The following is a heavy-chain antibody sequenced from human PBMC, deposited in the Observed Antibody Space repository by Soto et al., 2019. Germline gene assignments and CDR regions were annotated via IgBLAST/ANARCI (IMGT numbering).Heavy chain of an antibody. CDR1: GFTFSSYW. J-gene: IGHJ4*02. D-gene: IGHD3-22*01. CDR3: ARGDYFDRRFDY. Sequence: EVQMVESGGGLVQPGGSLRLSCVASGFTFSSYWMSWVRQAPGQGLEWVATIKQDESEKYYVDTVKGRFTVSRANAKNSLYVQMNGLRAEDTAVYYCARGDYFDRRFDYWGQGTLVTVSS. CDR2: IKQDESEK. V-gene: IGHV3-7*03.